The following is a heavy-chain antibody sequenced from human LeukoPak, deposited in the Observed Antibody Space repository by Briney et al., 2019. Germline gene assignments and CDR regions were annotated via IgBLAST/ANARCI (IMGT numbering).Heavy chain of an antibody. V-gene: IGHV4-31*03. D-gene: IGHD2-2*01. CDR2: IYYSGST. CDR1: GGSISSGGYY. CDR3: ASGKRYCSSTSCSLNWFDP. Sequence: SETLSLTCTVSGGSISSGGYYWSWIRQHPGKGLEWIGYIYYSGSTYYNPSLKSRVTISVDTSKNQFSLKLSSVTAADTAVYYCASGKRYCSSTSCSLNWFDPWGQGTLVTVSS. J-gene: IGHJ5*02.